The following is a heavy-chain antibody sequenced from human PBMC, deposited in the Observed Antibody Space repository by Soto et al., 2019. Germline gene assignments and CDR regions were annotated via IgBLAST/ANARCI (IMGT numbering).Heavy chain of an antibody. J-gene: IGHJ4*02. CDR1: GGSISGYD. CDR3: AREVSWSGYFDY. D-gene: IGHD3-3*01. CDR2: IYYSGST. Sequence: SETQCLTCTVSGGSISGYDGSWIRQPPGKGLEWIGYIYYSGSTNYNPSLKSRATISVDTSKNQVSLKLSSVTAADTAVYYCAREVSWSGYFDYWGQGTLVTVSS. V-gene: IGHV4-59*01.